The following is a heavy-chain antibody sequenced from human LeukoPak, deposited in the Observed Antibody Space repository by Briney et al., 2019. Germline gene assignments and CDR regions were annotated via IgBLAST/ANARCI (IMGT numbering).Heavy chain of an antibody. Sequence: PSETLSLTCAVYGGSFSGYYWSWIRQPPGKGLEWIGEINHSGSTNYNPSLKSRVTISVDTSKNQFSLKLSSVTAADTAVYYCARPCTTKERRRTLAFDIWGQGTMVTVSS. CDR1: GGSFSGYY. V-gene: IGHV4-34*01. CDR3: ARPCTTKERRRTLAFDI. CDR2: INHSGST. J-gene: IGHJ3*02. D-gene: IGHD1-1*01.